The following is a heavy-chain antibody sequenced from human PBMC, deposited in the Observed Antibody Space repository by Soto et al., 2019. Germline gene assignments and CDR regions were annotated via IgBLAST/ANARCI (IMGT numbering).Heavy chain of an antibody. CDR1: GGTFSSYT. V-gene: IGHV1-69*02. J-gene: IGHJ6*03. Sequence: ASVKVSCKASGGTFSSYTISWVRQAPGQGLEWMGRIIPILGIANYAQKFQGRVTITADKSTSTAYMELSSLRSEDTAVYYCARASGKIVVVPAAMGETYYMDVWGKGTTVTVSS. CDR3: ARASGKIVVVPAAMGETYYMDV. CDR2: IIPILGIA. D-gene: IGHD2-2*01.